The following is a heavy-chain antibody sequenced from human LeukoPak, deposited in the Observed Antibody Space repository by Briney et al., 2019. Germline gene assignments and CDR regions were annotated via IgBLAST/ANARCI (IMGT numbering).Heavy chain of an antibody. D-gene: IGHD1-1*01. J-gene: IGHJ4*02. CDR3: ARGGSGTTVSLFAY. V-gene: IGHV6-1*01. CDR2: TYYRTKWYD. Sequence: SQTLSLTCAISGDSVSSNSAAWNWIRQSPSRGLEWLGRTYYRTKWYDDYAVSVKSRMTINADTSKNQFPLRLNSVTPEDTAVYYCARGGSGTTVSLFAYWGQGTLVTVSS. CDR1: GDSVSSNSAA.